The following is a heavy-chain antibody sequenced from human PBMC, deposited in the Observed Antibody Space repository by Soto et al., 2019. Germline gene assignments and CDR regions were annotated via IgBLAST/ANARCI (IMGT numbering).Heavy chain of an antibody. V-gene: IGHV1-46*03. J-gene: IGHJ4*02. D-gene: IGHD3-22*01. CDR2: INPSGGST. CDR3: ALYYYDSSGYSYFDY. Sequence: ASVKVSCKASGYTFTSYYMHWVRQAPGQGLEWMGIINPSGGSTSYAQKFQGRVTMTRDTSTSTVYMELSSLRSVDTAVYYCALYYYDSSGYSYFDYWGQGTLVTVSS. CDR1: GYTFTSYY.